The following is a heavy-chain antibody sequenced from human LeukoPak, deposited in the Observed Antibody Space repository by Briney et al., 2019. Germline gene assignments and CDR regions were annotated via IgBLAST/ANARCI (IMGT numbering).Heavy chain of an antibody. CDR3: AKGWFVQYVPPVV. J-gene: IGHJ3*01. V-gene: IGHV3-23*01. CDR2: ISGSGGST. D-gene: IGHD3-10*01. Sequence: QPGGSLRLSCAAPGFTFSSYAMSWVRQAPGKGLEWVSAISGSGGSTYYADSVKGRFTISRDNSKNTLYLQMNSLRAEDTAVYYCAKGWFVQYVPPVVWGQGTMVTVSS. CDR1: GFTFSSYA.